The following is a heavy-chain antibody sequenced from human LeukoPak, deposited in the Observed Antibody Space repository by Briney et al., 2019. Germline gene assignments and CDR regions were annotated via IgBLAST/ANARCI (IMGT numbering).Heavy chain of an antibody. D-gene: IGHD6-19*01. J-gene: IGHJ5*02. V-gene: IGHV1-69*05. CDR3: ARTGYSSGWEGNWFDP. Sequence: ASVKVSCKASGGAFSSYAISWVRQAPGQGLEWMGGIIPIFGTANYAQKFQGRVTITTDESTSTAYMELSSLRSEDTAVYYCARTGYSSGWEGNWFDPWGQGTLATVSS. CDR2: IIPIFGTA. CDR1: GGAFSSYA.